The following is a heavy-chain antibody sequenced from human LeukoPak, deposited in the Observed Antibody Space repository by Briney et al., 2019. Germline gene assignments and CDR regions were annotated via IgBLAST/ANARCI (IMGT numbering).Heavy chain of an antibody. J-gene: IGHJ4*02. D-gene: IGHD1-7*01. V-gene: IGHV5-51*01. CDR3: ARPPRGGTSKFGY. CDR2: IYPGDSDT. CDR1: GYSFSTHW. Sequence: PGESLKISCKGFGYSFSTHWIAWVRQMPGKGLEWMGIIYPGDSDTRYSPSFQGQVTVSVDKSISTAYLQWSSLKASDTAMYYCARPPRGGTSKFGYWGQGTLISVSS.